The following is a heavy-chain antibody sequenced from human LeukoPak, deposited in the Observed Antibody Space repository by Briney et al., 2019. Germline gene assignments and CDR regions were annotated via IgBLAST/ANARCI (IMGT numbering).Heavy chain of an antibody. J-gene: IGHJ4*02. CDR2: INPSGGST. D-gene: IGHD3-3*01. V-gene: IGHV1-46*03. CDR1: GYTFTSYY. Sequence: ASVKVSCKASGYTFTSYYMHWVRQAPGQGLEWMGVINPSGGSTTYAQKFQGRVTVTRGTSTSTVYMELSSLRSEDTAVYYCARGTYYDFWSGYWGSSTIDYWGQGTLVTVSS. CDR3: ARGTYYDFWSGYWGSSTIDY.